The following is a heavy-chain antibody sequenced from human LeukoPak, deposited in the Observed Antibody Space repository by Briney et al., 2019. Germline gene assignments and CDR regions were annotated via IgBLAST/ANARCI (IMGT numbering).Heavy chain of an antibody. Sequence: GGSLRLSCAASGFTFSSYSMNRVRQAPGKGLEWVSSISSSSSYIYYADSVKGRFTISRDNAKNSLYLQMNSLRAEDTAVYYCASAYYYDSSGYHSWGQGTLVTVSS. CDR3: ASAYYYDSSGYHS. CDR2: ISSSSSYI. CDR1: GFTFSSYS. V-gene: IGHV3-21*01. D-gene: IGHD3-22*01. J-gene: IGHJ4*02.